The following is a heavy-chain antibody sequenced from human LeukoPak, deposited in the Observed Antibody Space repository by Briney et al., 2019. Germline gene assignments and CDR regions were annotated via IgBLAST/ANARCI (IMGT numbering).Heavy chain of an antibody. CDR1: GGSISSPVW. V-gene: IGHV4-4*02. D-gene: IGHD1-26*01. Sequence: SETLSLTCAVSGGSISSPVWWSWVRQPPGKGLEWIGEINHSGSTNYNPSLKSRVTISVDTSKNQFTLKLSSVTAADTAVYYCARQTTLGADFDYWGQGTLVTVSS. CDR3: ARQTTLGADFDY. CDR2: INHSGST. J-gene: IGHJ4*02.